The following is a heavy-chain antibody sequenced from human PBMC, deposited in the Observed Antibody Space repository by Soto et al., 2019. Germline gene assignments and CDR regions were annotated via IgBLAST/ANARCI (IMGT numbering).Heavy chain of an antibody. J-gene: IGHJ4*02. Sequence: QLQLQESGSGLVKPSQTLSLTCAVSGGSISSGGYSWSWIRQPPGKGLEWIGYIYHSGSTYYNPSLRSRVTISVDRSKNQFSLKLSSVTAADTAVYYCARVAVDWPGVPDYGGQGTLVTVSS. CDR1: GGSISSGGYS. CDR3: ARVAVDWPGVPDY. CDR2: IYHSGST. D-gene: IGHD3-3*01. V-gene: IGHV4-30-2*01.